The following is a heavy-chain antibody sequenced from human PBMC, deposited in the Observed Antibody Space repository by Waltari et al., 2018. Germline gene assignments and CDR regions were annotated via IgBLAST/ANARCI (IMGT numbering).Heavy chain of an antibody. J-gene: IGHJ4*02. CDR3: ARGRIAVVFLDY. CDR2: IYHSGST. Sequence: QVQLQESGPGLVKPSETLSLTCAVSGYSISSGYYWGWTRQPPGKGLEWIGSIYHSGSTYYNPSLKSLVTISVDTSKNQFSLKLSSVTAADTAVYYCARGRIAVVFLDYWGQGTLVTVSS. V-gene: IGHV4-38-2*01. CDR1: GYSISSGYY. D-gene: IGHD3-22*01.